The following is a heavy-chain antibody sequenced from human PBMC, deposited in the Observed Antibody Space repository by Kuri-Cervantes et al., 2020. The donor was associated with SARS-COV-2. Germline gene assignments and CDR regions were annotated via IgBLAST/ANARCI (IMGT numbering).Heavy chain of an antibody. D-gene: IGHD2-2*01. J-gene: IGHJ5*02. CDR2: ISYDGSNK. CDR3: ARDLHCSSTSCYSPWFDP. CDR1: GFTFSSYA. Sequence: GGSLRLSCAASGFTFSSYAMHWVRQAPGKGLEWVAVISYDGSNKYYADSVKGRFTISRDNSKNTLYLQMNSLRAEDTAVYYCARDLHCSSTSCYSPWFDPWGQGTLVTDSS. V-gene: IGHV3-30-3*01.